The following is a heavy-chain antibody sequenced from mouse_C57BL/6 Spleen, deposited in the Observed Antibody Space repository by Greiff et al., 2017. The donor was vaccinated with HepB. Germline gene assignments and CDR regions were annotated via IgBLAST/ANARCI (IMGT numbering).Heavy chain of an antibody. CDR2: IYPGDGDT. CDR3: ARSGYSELYAMDY. Sequence: VKLQESGPELVKPGASVKISCKASGYAFSSSWMHWVKQRPGKGLEWIGRIYPGDGDTNYNGKFKGKATLTADKSSSTAYMQLSSLTSEDSAVYFCARSGYSELYAMDYWGQGTSVTVSS. D-gene: IGHD2-12*01. CDR1: GYAFSSSW. V-gene: IGHV1-82*01. J-gene: IGHJ4*01.